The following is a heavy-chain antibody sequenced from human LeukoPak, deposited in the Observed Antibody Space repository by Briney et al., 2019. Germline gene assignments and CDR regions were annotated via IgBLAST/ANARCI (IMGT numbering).Heavy chain of an antibody. J-gene: IGHJ5*02. CDR3: ATRGYTYGHGWFDP. D-gene: IGHD5-18*01. V-gene: IGHV4-39*01. CDR2: ISYSGNT. Sequence: SETLSLTCTVSGASISSTNYYWGWIRQPPGKGLDLIGFISYSGNTYYKSSLRSRVTMSVDTSKNQISLRLSSVTAADTAVYYCATRGYTYGHGWFDPWGQGTLVTVSS. CDR1: GASISSTNYY.